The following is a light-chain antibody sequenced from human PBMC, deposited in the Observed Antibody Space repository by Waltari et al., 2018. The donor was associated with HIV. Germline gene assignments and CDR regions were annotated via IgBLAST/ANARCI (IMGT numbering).Light chain of an antibody. J-gene: IGLJ3*02. Sequence: QSAQTQPASASGSPGQSITISCAGTSTDVGGYNSVSWFQQHPGKAPKLILYDVTNRPPGVFNLFSGSKSGNTASLTISGLQAEDEADYYCTSYTNIRTWVFGGGTKLTVL. CDR3: TSYTNIRTWV. CDR2: DVT. CDR1: STDVGGYNS. V-gene: IGLV2-14*03.